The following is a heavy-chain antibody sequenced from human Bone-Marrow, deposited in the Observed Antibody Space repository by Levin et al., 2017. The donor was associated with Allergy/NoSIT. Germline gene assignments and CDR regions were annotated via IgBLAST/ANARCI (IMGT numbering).Heavy chain of an antibody. D-gene: IGHD3-22*01. CDR2: MNPNSGNT. CDR3: AREPDYYDSSGYQTYYYGMDV. J-gene: IGHJ6*02. CDR1: GYTFTSYD. V-gene: IGHV1-8*01. Sequence: GESLKISCKASGYTFTSYDINWVRQATGQGLEWMGWMNPNSGNTGYAQKFQGRVTMTRNTSISTAYMELSSLRSEDTAVYYCAREPDYYDSSGYQTYYYGMDVWGQGTRSPSP.